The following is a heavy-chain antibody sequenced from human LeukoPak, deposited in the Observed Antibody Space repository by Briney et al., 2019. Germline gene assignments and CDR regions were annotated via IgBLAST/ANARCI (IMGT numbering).Heavy chain of an antibody. J-gene: IGHJ6*02. Sequence: SVKVSCTASGGTFSSYAISWVRQAPGQGLEWMGGIIPIFGTANYAQKFQGRVTITADESTSTAYMELSSLRSEDTAVYYCASALGWFGELSEYYYGMDVWGQGTTVTVSS. CDR2: IIPIFGTA. D-gene: IGHD3-10*01. CDR3: ASALGWFGELSEYYYGMDV. V-gene: IGHV1-69*13. CDR1: GGTFSSYA.